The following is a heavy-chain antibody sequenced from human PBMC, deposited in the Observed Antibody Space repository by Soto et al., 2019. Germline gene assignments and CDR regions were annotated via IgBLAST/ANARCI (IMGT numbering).Heavy chain of an antibody. CDR2: IIPIFGTA. CDR1: GGTFSSYA. J-gene: IGHJ6*02. Sequence: GASVKVSCKASGGTFSSYAISWVRQAPGQGLEWMGGIIPIFGTANYAQKFQGRVTITADESTSTAYMELSSLRSEDTAVYYCARDPGYCSGGSCYPFSDYYYYGMDVWGQGTTVTVSS. D-gene: IGHD2-15*01. V-gene: IGHV1-69*13. CDR3: ARDPGYCSGGSCYPFSDYYYYGMDV.